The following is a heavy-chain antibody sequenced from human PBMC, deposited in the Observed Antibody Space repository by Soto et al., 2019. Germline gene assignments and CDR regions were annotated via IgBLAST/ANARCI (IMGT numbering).Heavy chain of an antibody. CDR1: GYTFTSYY. Sequence: GASVKVSCKAAGYTFTSYYMHWVRQAPGQGLEWMGMINPSGGSTSYSQKFQGRVTMTRDTSTSTVYMELSSLRSEETAVYSCARDKYYYDSSGYSQRHFDYWG. D-gene: IGHD3-22*01. CDR2: INPSGGST. V-gene: IGHV1-46*01. J-gene: IGHJ4*01. CDR3: ARDKYYYDSSGYSQRHFDY.